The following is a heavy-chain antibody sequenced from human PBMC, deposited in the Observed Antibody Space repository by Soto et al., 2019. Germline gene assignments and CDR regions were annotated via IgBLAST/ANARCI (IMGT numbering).Heavy chain of an antibody. V-gene: IGHV1-18*01. Sequence: ASVKVSCKASGYTFTSYGISWVRQAPGQGLEWMGWISAYNGNTNYAQKLQGRVTMTTDTSTSTAYMELRSLRSDDTAVYYCARFMTYYYDSSGYYASDWGQGTTVTVSS. CDR2: ISAYNGNT. J-gene: IGHJ6*02. D-gene: IGHD3-22*01. CDR3: ARFMTYYYDSSGYYASD. CDR1: GYTFTSYG.